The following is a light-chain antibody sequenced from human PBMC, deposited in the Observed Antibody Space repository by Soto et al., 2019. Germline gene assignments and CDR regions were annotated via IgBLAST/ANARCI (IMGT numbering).Light chain of an antibody. CDR3: QQYANSPFW. J-gene: IGKJ2*01. CDR1: QSVSSNY. CDR2: GAS. Sequence: EIVLTQSPGTLPLSPGERATLSCRASQSVSSNYLVWYQQKPGQAPRPLIYGASSRATGIPDRFSGSGSGTDFTLTICSLEPEDVAVYYCQQYANSPFWFGQGTKLEIK. V-gene: IGKV3-20*01.